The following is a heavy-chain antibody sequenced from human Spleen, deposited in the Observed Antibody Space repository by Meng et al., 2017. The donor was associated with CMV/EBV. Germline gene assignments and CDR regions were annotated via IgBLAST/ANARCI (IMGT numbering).Heavy chain of an antibody. CDR3: AKLRASARRDPRDY. D-gene: IGHD6-6*01. Sequence: GGSLRLSCAVSGFTFSLSTMTWVRQARGKGLEWVSTISDSGDTTYYADSVKGRFTTSRDNSKNILYLQMNSLRADDTALYYCAKLRASARRDPRDYWGQGTPVTVSS. CDR2: ISDSGDTT. J-gene: IGHJ4*02. V-gene: IGHV3-23*01. CDR1: GFTFSLST.